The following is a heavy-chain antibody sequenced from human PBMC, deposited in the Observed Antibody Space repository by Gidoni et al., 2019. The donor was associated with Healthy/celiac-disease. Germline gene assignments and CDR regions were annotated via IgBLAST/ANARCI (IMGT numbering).Heavy chain of an antibody. Sequence: QVQLQESGPRLVKPSETLSLTCAVSGYSISSGYYWGWIRQPPGKGLEWIGCIYHSGSTYYNPSLKSRVTISVDTSKNQFSLKLSSVTAADTAVYYCATSLAVAGFDYWGQGTLVTVSS. CDR2: IYHSGST. V-gene: IGHV4-38-2*01. CDR3: ATSLAVAGFDY. CDR1: GYSISSGYY. J-gene: IGHJ4*02. D-gene: IGHD6-19*01.